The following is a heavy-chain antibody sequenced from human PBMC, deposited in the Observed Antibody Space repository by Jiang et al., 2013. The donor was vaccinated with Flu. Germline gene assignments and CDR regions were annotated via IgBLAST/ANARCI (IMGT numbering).Heavy chain of an antibody. J-gene: IGHJ4*02. V-gene: IGHV5-51*01. CDR2: IYPGDSDT. Sequence: GAEVKKPGESLKISCKGSGYSFTSYWIGWVRQMPGKGLEWMGIIYPGDSDTRYSPSFQGQVTISADKSISTAYLQWSSLKASDTAMYHCARGSLAAAGNISHNLDYWGQGTLVTVSS. CDR3: ARGSLAAAGNISHNLDY. CDR1: GYSFTSYW. D-gene: IGHD6-13*01.